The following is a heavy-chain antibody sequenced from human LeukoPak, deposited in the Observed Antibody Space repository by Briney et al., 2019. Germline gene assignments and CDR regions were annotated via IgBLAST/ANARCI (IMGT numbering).Heavy chain of an antibody. CDR1: GFTFEDFA. D-gene: IGHD1-26*01. CDR3: ARASGSNRLDY. V-gene: IGHV3-9*03. CDR2: ITWNSGRV. Sequence: GGSLRLSCAASGFTFEDFAIQWVRQAPGKGLEWVSGITWNSGRVTYADAVKGRFTTSRDNAKKYLYLQISGLRAEDMALYYCARASGSNRLDYWGQGTLVTVSS. J-gene: IGHJ4*02.